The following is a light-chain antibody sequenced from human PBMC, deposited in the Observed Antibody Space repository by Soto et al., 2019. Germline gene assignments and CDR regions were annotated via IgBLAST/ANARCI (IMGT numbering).Light chain of an antibody. CDR1: SSDVGAYNS. Sequence: SVVTQPASVSGSPGQSITKSCTGTSSDVGAYNSVSWYQQHPGEAPKLVIYDVSSRPSGVSDRFSGSKSGSTASLTISGLQADDEADYYCCSYTSSGTHVFGTGPKVTAL. J-gene: IGLJ1*01. CDR3: CSYTSSGTHV. V-gene: IGLV2-14*03. CDR2: DVS.